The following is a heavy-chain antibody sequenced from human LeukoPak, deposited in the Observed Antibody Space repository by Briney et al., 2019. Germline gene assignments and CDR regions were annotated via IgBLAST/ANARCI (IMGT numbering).Heavy chain of an antibody. Sequence: PSQTLSLTCAVYGGSCDDYYCSWIRQPPGKGLEWIGEVHPHGILYYNSSLLSRVTISIDTSKTQFSLRLTSVTASDTAFYYCARGRDRSKAGDLWGQGSLVTVSS. J-gene: IGHJ5*02. CDR2: VHPHGIL. V-gene: IGHV4-34*01. CDR3: ARGRDRSKAGDL. CDR1: GGSCDDYY. D-gene: IGHD5-24*01.